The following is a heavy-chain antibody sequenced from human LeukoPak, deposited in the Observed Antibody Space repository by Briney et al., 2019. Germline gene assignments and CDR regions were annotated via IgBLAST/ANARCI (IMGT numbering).Heavy chain of an antibody. CDR2: ISSSSSYI. D-gene: IGHD1-26*01. CDR1: GFTFSSYS. CDR3: ARRDDSGSRYYYYYYMDV. J-gene: IGHJ6*03. Sequence: PGGSLRLSCAASGFTFSSYSMNWVRQAPGQGMEWVSSISSSSSYIYYADSVKGRFTISRDNAKNSLYLQMNSVTAEDTAVYYCARRDDSGSRYYYYYYMDVWGKGTTVTVSS. V-gene: IGHV3-21*01.